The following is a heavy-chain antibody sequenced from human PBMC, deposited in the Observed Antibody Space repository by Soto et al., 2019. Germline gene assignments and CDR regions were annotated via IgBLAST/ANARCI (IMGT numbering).Heavy chain of an antibody. V-gene: IGHV1-69*01. CDR1: GGTFNRYT. CDR3: ALWGFRDGNNSKYNCSGMDV. D-gene: IGHD1-1*01. CDR2: IIPIFGTA. Sequence: VQLVQSGAEVKKTGSSVKLSCKASGGTFNRYTISWLRQAPGQGLEWMGGIIPIFGTANYAQKFQGRVAIIADESTSAAYMELRSLRSEDTAVYYCALWGFRDGNNSKYNCSGMDVWGQGTTVTVSS. J-gene: IGHJ6*02.